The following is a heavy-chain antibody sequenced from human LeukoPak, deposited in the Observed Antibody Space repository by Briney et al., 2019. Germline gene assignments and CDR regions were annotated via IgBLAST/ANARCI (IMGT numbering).Heavy chain of an antibody. J-gene: IGHJ5*02. CDR3: ARSRRVYSGFNWFDP. V-gene: IGHV4-39*01. Sequence: SETLSLTCTVSGGSISSSSYYWGWNRQPPGKGLEWIGSIYYSGSTFYNPSLKSRVTISVDTSKNQFSLKLSSVTAADTAVYYCARSRRVYSGFNWFDPWGQGTLVTVSS. CDR1: GGSISSSSYY. D-gene: IGHD5-12*01. CDR2: IYYSGST.